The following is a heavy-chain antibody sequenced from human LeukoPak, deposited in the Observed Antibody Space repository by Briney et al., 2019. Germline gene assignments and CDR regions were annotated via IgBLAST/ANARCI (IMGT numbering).Heavy chain of an antibody. CDR1: GFTFSTNA. CDR3: AQVRPPSGSGWYGGDDY. D-gene: IGHD6-19*01. Sequence: GGSLRLSCLTSGFTFSTNAMSWVRQAPGKGLEWISGISGSGASTYYADSVTGRFTISRDNSKNTLYLQMNSLRVEDTAVYYCAQVRPPSGSGWYGGDDYWGQGILVTVSS. J-gene: IGHJ4*02. V-gene: IGHV3-23*01. CDR2: ISGSGAST.